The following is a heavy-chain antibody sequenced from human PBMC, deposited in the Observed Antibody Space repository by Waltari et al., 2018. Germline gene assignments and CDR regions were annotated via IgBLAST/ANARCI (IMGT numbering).Heavy chain of an antibody. CDR1: GGSISSYY. CDR2: IYYSGSN. D-gene: IGHD6-13*01. J-gene: IGHJ4*02. V-gene: IGHV4-59*01. CDR3: ARVGSSSWYYFDY. Sequence: QVQLQESGPGLVKPSETLSLTCTVSGGSISSYYWSWIRQPPGKGLEWIGYIYYSGSNNYNPSLKSRVTISVDTSKNQFSLKLSSVTAADTAVYYCARVGSSSWYYFDYWGQGTLVTVSS.